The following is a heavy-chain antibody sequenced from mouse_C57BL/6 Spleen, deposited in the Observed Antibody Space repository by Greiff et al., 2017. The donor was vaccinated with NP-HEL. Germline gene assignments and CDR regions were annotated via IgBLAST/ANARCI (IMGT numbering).Heavy chain of an antibody. CDR1: GYAFTNYL. CDR3: ARQDGYYDWFAY. Sequence: QVQLQQSGAELVRPGTSVKVSCKASGYAFTNYLIEWVKQRPGQGLEWIGVINPGSGGTNYNEKFKGKATLTAAKSSSTAYMQLSSLTSEDSAVYFCARQDGYYDWFAYWGQGTLVTVSA. D-gene: IGHD2-3*01. V-gene: IGHV1-54*01. CDR2: INPGSGGT. J-gene: IGHJ3*01.